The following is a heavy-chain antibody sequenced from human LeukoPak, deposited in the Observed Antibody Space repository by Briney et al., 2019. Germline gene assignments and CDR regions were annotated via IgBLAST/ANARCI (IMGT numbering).Heavy chain of an antibody. J-gene: IGHJ4*02. CDR2: ISAHNGRT. V-gene: IGHV1-18*01. CDR1: GYTFTTYG. CDR3: ARDYCSGDGCLHGLAY. Sequence: GASVKASCKASGYTFTTYGINWVRQAPGQGLEWMAWISAHNGRTEYSQSLQGRLTVTTDASTSTAHMELRSLTHDDTAVYYCARDYCSGDGCLHGLAYWGQGTLVTVSS. D-gene: IGHD2-15*01.